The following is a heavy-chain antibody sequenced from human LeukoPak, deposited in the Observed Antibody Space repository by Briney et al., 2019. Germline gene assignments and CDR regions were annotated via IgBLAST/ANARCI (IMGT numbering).Heavy chain of an antibody. CDR3: ARQGISAAHFDS. CDR2: IYYSGST. D-gene: IGHD6-13*01. V-gene: IGHV4-59*08. Sequence: PSETLSLTCTVSGNSISSFYWSWIRQPPGKGLEWIGYIYYSGSTNYNPSLKSRVTVSVGTSKNQFSLKLSSLTAADTAVYYCARQGISAAHFDSWGQGTLVTVSS. CDR1: GNSISSFY. J-gene: IGHJ4*02.